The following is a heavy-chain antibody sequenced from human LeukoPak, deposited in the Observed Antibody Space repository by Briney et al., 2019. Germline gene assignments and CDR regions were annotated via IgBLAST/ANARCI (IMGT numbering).Heavy chain of an antibody. V-gene: IGHV3-30*02. J-gene: IGHJ4*02. D-gene: IGHD1-26*01. CDR1: GFTFSSYG. CDR2: IRYDGSNK. Sequence: GGSLRLSCAASGFTFSSYGMHWVRQAPGKGLEWVAFIRYDGSNKYYADSVKGRFTISRDNSKNTLYLQMNSLRAGDTAVYYCAKDRVGAGYYFDYWGQGTLVTVSS. CDR3: AKDRVGAGYYFDY.